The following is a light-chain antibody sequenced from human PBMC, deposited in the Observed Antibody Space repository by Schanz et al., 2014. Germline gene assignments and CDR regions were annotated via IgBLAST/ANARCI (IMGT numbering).Light chain of an antibody. CDR3: SSYTSTSTLI. Sequence: QSVLTQPASVSGSPGQSITMSCTGTSSDVGGYNYVSWYQQHPGKAPKLMIYDVGNRPSGVSNRFSGSKSGNTASLTISGLQAEDEADYYCSSYTSTSTLIFGGGTQLTVL. V-gene: IGLV2-14*01. CDR1: SSDVGGYNY. CDR2: DVG. J-gene: IGLJ2*01.